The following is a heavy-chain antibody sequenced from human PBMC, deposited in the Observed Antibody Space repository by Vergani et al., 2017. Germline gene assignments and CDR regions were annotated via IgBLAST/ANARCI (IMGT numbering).Heavy chain of an antibody. Sequence: QVHLVESGGGVVQPGRSLRLSCVVSGFTSSYYGMHWVRQAPGKGLEWVAVISYDGTQKYYADSVKGRFTISRDNSKSTLYLQMNSLRTEDTAVYYCARDSVASAAFDIWGQGTMVTVSS. D-gene: IGHD6-19*01. V-gene: IGHV3-30*03. CDR2: ISYDGTQK. J-gene: IGHJ3*02. CDR1: GFTSSYYG. CDR3: ARDSVASAAFDI.